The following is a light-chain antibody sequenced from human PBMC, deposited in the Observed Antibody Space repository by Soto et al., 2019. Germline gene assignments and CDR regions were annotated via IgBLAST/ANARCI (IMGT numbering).Light chain of an antibody. CDR3: QKCSSVPV. Sequence: EIPMTQSPSSLSASVGDRATITCRASQGITTYVAWYQQKPGKPPKLLIYAASTLNSGVPSWFSGSGSGTDFTLIISSVQHEDVAAYCWQKCSSVPVFGRGTKVDIK. CDR1: QGITTY. V-gene: IGKV1-27*01. CDR2: AAS. J-gene: IGKJ3*01.